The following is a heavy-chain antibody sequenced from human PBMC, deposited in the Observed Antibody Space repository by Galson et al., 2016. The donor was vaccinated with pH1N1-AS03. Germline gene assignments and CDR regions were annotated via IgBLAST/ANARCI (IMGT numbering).Heavy chain of an antibody. D-gene: IGHD1-26*01. V-gene: IGHV1-69*13. CDR1: GGTFSSYV. CDR3: ARGEYSGSRDRIDLNYYYMDV. CDR2: IIPIFGTA. Sequence: SVKVSCKASGGTFSSYVISWVRQAPGQGLAWMGEIIPIFGTANYAQRFQGRVTITADESTSTAYMEVSSLRSEDTAVYYCARGEYSGSRDRIDLNYYYMDVWGQGTMVTVSS. J-gene: IGHJ6*02.